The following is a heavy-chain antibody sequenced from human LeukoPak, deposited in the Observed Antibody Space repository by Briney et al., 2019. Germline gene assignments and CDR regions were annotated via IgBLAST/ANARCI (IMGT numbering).Heavy chain of an antibody. CDR3: ARLYYYYGMDV. CDR2: MNPNSGNT. Sequence: EASVKVSCKASGYTFTGYYMHWVRQAPGQGLEWMGWMNPNSGNTGYAQKFQGRVTMTRNTSISTAYMELSSLRSEDTAVYYCARLYYYYGMDVWGQGTTVTVSS. V-gene: IGHV1-8*02. J-gene: IGHJ6*02. CDR1: GYTFTGYY.